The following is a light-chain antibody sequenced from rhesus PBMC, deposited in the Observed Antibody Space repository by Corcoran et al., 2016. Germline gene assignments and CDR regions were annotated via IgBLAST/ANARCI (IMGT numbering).Light chain of an antibody. V-gene: IGKV1-25*02. J-gene: IGKJ2*01. Sequence: DIQMTQSPSSVSASVGDRVTITCRASQGISSYLAWYQQKPGKAPKLLIYFATTLKSGVPSRFSGSGSWTEFTLTISSLQPEDFATYYCQQYNSLPYSFGQGTKVEIK. CDR2: FAT. CDR3: QQYNSLPYS. CDR1: QGISSY.